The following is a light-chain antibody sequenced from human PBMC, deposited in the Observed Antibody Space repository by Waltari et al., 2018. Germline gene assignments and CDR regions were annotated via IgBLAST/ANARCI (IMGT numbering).Light chain of an antibody. CDR3: SSYAGSNNYV. Sequence: QSALTQPPSASGSPGQSVSISCTGTSSDVGGYNFVSWYQQHPGKAPKLMIYDVNKRPPGVPDRFSGSKSGNTASLTVSGLQAEDEADYYCSSYAGSNNYVFGSGTKVTVL. CDR1: SSDVGGYNF. J-gene: IGLJ1*01. V-gene: IGLV2-8*01. CDR2: DVN.